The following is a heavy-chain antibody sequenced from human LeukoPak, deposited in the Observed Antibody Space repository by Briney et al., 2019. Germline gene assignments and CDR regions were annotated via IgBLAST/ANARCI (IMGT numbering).Heavy chain of an antibody. CDR1: GFTFSSYW. D-gene: IGHD4-23*01. CDR2: IASDGSST. J-gene: IGHJ4*02. V-gene: IGHV3-74*01. CDR3: ARGRPHGNDY. Sequence: EGSLRLSCAASGFTFSSYWMNWVRQAPGKGLVWVSRIASDGSSTTYADSVKGRFSISRDNAKNTLYLQMNSLRVEDTAVYYCARGRPHGNDYWGQGTLVTVSS.